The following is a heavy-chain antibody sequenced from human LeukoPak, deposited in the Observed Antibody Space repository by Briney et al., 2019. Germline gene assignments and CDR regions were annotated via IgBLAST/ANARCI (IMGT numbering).Heavy chain of an antibody. J-gene: IGHJ4*02. Sequence: SETLSLTCTVSGVSINSHYLNWIRQPPGKGLEWIGYIYGSGRTNYNPSLKSRVTMSVDTSKSQFSLRPSSVTAADTAVYYCVVSPNLDFFDYWGQGPLVTVSS. CDR3: VVSPNLDFFDY. V-gene: IGHV4-4*09. CDR1: GVSINSHY. CDR2: IYGSGRT.